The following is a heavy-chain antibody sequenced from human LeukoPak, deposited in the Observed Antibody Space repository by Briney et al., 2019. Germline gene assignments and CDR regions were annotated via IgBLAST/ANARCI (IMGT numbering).Heavy chain of an antibody. V-gene: IGHV3-21*01. CDR2: ISSSSSYI. Sequence: GGSLRLSCAASGFTFSSYSMNWVRQAPGKGLEWASSISSSSSYIYYADSVKGRFTISRDNAKNSLYLQMNSLRAEDTAVYYCARLEEQWLTNDAFDIWGQGTMVTVSS. CDR1: GFTFSSYS. CDR3: ARLEEQWLTNDAFDI. J-gene: IGHJ3*02. D-gene: IGHD6-19*01.